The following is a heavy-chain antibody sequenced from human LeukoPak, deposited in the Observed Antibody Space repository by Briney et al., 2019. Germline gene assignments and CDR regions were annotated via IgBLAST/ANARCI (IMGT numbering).Heavy chain of an antibody. J-gene: IGHJ4*02. CDR1: GFTFSSYW. Sequence: GGSLRLSCAASGFTFSSYWMHWVRQAPGKGLVWVSRINSDGSRTTYADSVKGRFTISRDNSKNTLYLQMNSLRGEDTAVYYCAKDSLRERIVGSTTRGVNDYWGQGTLVTVSS. CDR3: AKDSLRERIVGSTTRGVNDY. CDR2: INSDGSRT. V-gene: IGHV3-74*03. D-gene: IGHD1-26*01.